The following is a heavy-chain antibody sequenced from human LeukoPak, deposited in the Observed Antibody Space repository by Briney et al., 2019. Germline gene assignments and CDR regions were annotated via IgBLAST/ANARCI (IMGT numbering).Heavy chain of an antibody. CDR3: ARHRYCSPTSCDHGMDV. CDR2: IYPGGSDT. CDR1: GYSFTSYW. Sequence: GESLKISCKGSGYSFTSYWIGWVRQMPGKGLEWMGIIYPGGSDTRYSPSFQGQVTISADKSISTAYLQWSSLKASDTAMYYCARHRYCSPTSCDHGMDVWGQGTTVTVSS. J-gene: IGHJ6*02. D-gene: IGHD2-2*01. V-gene: IGHV5-51*01.